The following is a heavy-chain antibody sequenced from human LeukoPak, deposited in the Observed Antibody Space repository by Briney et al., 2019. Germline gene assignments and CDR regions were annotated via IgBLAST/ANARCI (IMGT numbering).Heavy chain of an antibody. J-gene: IGHJ4*02. D-gene: IGHD6-19*01. Sequence: GGSLRLSCAASGFTFSSYWMSWVRQAPGKGLEWVSYISSSSTTIHYADSVKGRFTISRDNAKNSLYLQMNSLRAEDTAVYYCARGERSGWHYDYWGQGTLVTVSS. CDR1: GFTFSSYW. CDR2: ISSSSTTI. V-gene: IGHV3-48*04. CDR3: ARGERSGWHYDY.